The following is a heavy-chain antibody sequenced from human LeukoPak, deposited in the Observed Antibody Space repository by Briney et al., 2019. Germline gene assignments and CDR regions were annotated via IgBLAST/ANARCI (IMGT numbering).Heavy chain of an antibody. CDR3: ARPRSSGGWDGDFDS. D-gene: IGHD6-19*01. CDR1: GGSISNNY. Sequence: SETLSLTCTVSGGSISNNYWSWIRQPAGKGLEWIGRIHTSGSTNYNPSLKSRVTMSVDTSKNHFSLKLSSVTAADTAVYYCARPRSSGGWDGDFDSWGQGTLVTVSS. V-gene: IGHV4-4*07. CDR2: IHTSGST. J-gene: IGHJ4*02.